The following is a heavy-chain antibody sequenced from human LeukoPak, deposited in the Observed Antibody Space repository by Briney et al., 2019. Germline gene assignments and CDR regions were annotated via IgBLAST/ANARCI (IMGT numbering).Heavy chain of an antibody. CDR3: ARDQGYCTNGVCGP. D-gene: IGHD2-8*01. Sequence: SETLSLTCTVSGGSISSYYWSWIRQPPGKGLEWIGYIYYSGSTNYNPSLKSRVTISVDTSKNQFSLKLSSVTAADTAVYYCARDQGYCTNGVCGPWGQGTLVTASS. CDR1: GGSISSYY. J-gene: IGHJ5*02. CDR2: IYYSGST. V-gene: IGHV4-59*01.